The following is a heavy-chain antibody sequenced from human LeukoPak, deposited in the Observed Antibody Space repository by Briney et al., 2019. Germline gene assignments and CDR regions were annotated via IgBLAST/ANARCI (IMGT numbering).Heavy chain of an antibody. Sequence: TSETLDPTCTVSGASITDYYWSWIRQPPGKGLEFIGYIYNSEITNYNASLTSRVTMSVDTSKNQFSLKLKSMTAADTAVYYCAKGGGSSFRGDYYYYYMDVWGKGTTVPVSS. J-gene: IGHJ6*03. D-gene: IGHD2-15*01. CDR1: GASITDYY. CDR2: IYNSEIT. V-gene: IGHV4-59*01. CDR3: AKGGGSSFRGDYYYYYMDV.